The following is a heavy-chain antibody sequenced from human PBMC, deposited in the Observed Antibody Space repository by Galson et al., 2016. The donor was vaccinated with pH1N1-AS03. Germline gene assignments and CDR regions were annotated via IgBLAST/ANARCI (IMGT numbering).Heavy chain of an antibody. CDR3: AKEENPPEGGIDI. J-gene: IGHJ3*02. V-gene: IGHV3-30*02. D-gene: IGHD1-14*01. CDR1: GFTFNKHV. Sequence: SLRLSCAASGFTFNKHVMHWVRQAPGKGLEWVAFIWSDWTDDIKKEYADSVKGRFTISRDNAKNTLYLQMNSLGVEDTGVYYCAKEENPPEGGIDIWGQGAMVTVSS. CDR2: IWSDWTDDIKK.